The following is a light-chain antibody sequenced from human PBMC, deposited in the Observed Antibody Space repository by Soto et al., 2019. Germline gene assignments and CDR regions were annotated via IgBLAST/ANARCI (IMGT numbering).Light chain of an antibody. CDR1: QSISSW. Sequence: DIQMTQSPSTLSASVGDRVTITCRASQSISSWLAWYQQKPGKAPKLLIYKASSLESGVPSRFSGSGSGTESTLTISTLQPDDFATYYSQKYNSYPFTSGPGTKVDIK. J-gene: IGKJ3*01. V-gene: IGKV1-5*03. CDR2: KAS. CDR3: QKYNSYPFT.